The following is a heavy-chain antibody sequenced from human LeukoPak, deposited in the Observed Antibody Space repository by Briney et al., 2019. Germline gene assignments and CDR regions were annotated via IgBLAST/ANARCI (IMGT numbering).Heavy chain of an antibody. CDR3: AKDAPPRGYCSGGSCYGRHFDY. V-gene: IGHV3-30*18. CDR1: GFTFNSYA. CDR2: ISYDGSNK. J-gene: IGHJ4*02. D-gene: IGHD2-15*01. Sequence: GGSLRLSCAASGFTFNSYAMSWVRQAPGKGLEWVAVISYDGSNKYYADSVKGRFTISRDNSKNTLYLQMNSLRAEDTAVYYCAKDAPPRGYCSGGSCYGRHFDYWGQGTLVTVSS.